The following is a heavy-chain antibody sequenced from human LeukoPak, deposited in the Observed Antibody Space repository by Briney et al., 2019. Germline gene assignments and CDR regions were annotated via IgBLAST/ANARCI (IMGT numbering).Heavy chain of an antibody. D-gene: IGHD3-3*01. CDR1: GFTFSNYA. J-gene: IGHJ4*02. Sequence: GGSLRLSCAASGFTFSNYAMSCVRDAPGEGLECVSAITVSGSSTYYADSLKSRVTISRDNSKNTLYLQKSSLRAEDTALYYCVRDYPTFGVVTIFDYWGQGALVTVPS. CDR3: VRDYPTFGVVTIFDY. CDR2: ITVSGSST. V-gene: IGHV3-23*01.